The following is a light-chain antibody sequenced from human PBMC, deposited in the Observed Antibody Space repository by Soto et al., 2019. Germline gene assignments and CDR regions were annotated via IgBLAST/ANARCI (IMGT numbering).Light chain of an antibody. V-gene: IGKV3-15*01. CDR2: GAS. Sequence: EIVMTQSPATLSVSPGERATLSCRASQSVSSDLAWSQQKPGQAPRLLIYGASTRATGIPARFSGSGSGTEFTLTISSLQSEDFAVYYCQQANNWPRTFGQGTKV. CDR3: QQANNWPRT. J-gene: IGKJ1*01. CDR1: QSVSSD.